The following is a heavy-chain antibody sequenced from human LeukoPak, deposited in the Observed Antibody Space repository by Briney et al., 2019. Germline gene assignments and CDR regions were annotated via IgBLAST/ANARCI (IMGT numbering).Heavy chain of an antibody. D-gene: IGHD6-13*01. J-gene: IGHJ6*03. CDR3: ARHVLAAGTPSYMDV. CDR1: GYTFTGYY. V-gene: IGHV1-2*02. Sequence: ASVKVSCKASGYTFTGYYMHWVRQAPGQGLEWMGWINPNSGGTNYAQKFQGRVTMTRDTSISTAYMELSRLRSDDTAVYYCARHVLAAGTPSYMDVWGKGTTVTISS. CDR2: INPNSGGT.